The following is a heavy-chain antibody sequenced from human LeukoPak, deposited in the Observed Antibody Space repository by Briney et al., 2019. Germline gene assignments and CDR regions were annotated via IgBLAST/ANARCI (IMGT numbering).Heavy chain of an antibody. CDR2: INPNSGGT. J-gene: IGHJ5*02. V-gene: IGHV1-2*02. D-gene: IGHD4-17*01. CDR1: GYTFTGYY. CDR3: ARDWLLGTVTLGWFDP. Sequence: ASVKVSCKASGYTFTGYYMHWVRQAPGQGLEWMGWINPNSGGTNYAQKFQGRVTMTRDTSISTAYMELSRLRSDDTAVYYCARDWLLGTVTLGWFDPWGQGTLVTVSS.